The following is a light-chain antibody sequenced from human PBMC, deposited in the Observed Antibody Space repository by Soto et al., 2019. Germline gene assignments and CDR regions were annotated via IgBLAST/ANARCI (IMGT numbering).Light chain of an antibody. CDR3: QQRANWPIT. CDR2: DAS. CDR1: QSIGSY. Sequence: EIVLTQSPATLSLSPGERATLSCRASQSIGSYLIWYQQKPGQAPRLFISDASNRATGVPARFSGSGSGTDFTLTISSLEPEDFAVFYCQQRANWPITFGQGTRLEIK. J-gene: IGKJ5*01. V-gene: IGKV3-11*01.